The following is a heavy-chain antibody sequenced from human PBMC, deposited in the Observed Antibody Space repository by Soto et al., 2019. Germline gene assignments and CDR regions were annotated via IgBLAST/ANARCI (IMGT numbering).Heavy chain of an antibody. V-gene: IGHV1-69*02. D-gene: IGHD4-17*01. J-gene: IGHJ4*02. CDR3: ASVPRLYGDYARDYFDY. Sequence: ASVKVSCKASGGTFSSYTISWVRQAPGQGLEWMGRIIPILGIANYAQKFQGRVTITADKSTSTAYMELSSLRSEDTAVYYCASVPRLYGDYARDYFDYWGQGTLVTVSS. CDR2: IIPILGIA. CDR1: GGTFSSYT.